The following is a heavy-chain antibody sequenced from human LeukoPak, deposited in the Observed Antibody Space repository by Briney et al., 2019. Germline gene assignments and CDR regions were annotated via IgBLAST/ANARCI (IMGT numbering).Heavy chain of an antibody. CDR3: ARDGYCSGGSCYSSGDY. CDR1: GYTFTGYY. D-gene: IGHD2-15*01. CDR2: IIPILGIA. Sequence: SVKVSCKASGYTFTGYYMHWVRQAPGQGLEWMGRIIPILGIANYAQKFQGRVTITADKSTSTAYMELSSLRSEDTAVYYCARDGYCSGGSCYSSGDYWGQGTLVTVSS. J-gene: IGHJ4*02. V-gene: IGHV1-69*04.